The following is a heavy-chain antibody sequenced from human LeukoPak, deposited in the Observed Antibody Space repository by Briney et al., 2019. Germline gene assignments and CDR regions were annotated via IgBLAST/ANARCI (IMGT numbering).Heavy chain of an antibody. CDR2: IYTSGST. D-gene: IGHD3-3*01. J-gene: IGHJ6*04. CDR1: GGSISSGSYY. CDR3: ARDMKYYDFWSGSWMDV. Sequence: SETLSLTCTVSGGSISSGSYYWSWIRQPAGKGLEWIGRIYTSGSTNYNPSLKSRVTISVDTSKNQFSLKLSSVTAADTAVYYCARDMKYYDFWSGSWMDVWGKGTTVTVSS. V-gene: IGHV4-61*02.